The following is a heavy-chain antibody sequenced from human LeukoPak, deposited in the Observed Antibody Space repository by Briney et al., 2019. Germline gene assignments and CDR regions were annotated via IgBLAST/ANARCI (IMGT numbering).Heavy chain of an antibody. Sequence: GGSLRLSCSVSGFTFSTYVMHWVRQAPGKGLEYVSAISSNGDNTYYADSVKGRFTITRDNSKNTLYLQMSSLRADDTAVYYCVRGTGYWGQGTLVAVSS. CDR2: ISSNGDNT. CDR3: VRGTGY. J-gene: IGHJ4*02. V-gene: IGHV3-64D*06. CDR1: GFTFSTYV.